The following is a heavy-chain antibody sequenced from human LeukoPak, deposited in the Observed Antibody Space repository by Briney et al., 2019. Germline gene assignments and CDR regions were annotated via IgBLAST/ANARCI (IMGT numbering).Heavy chain of an antibody. D-gene: IGHD3-10*01. V-gene: IGHV3-30-3*01. J-gene: IGHJ4*02. Sequence: GRSLRLSCAASGFTFSSYAMHWVRQAPGKGLEWVAVISYDGSNKYYADSVKGRFTISRDNSKNTLYLQMNSLKTEDTAVYYCHLSGVTIKLRVTSPFDYWGQGTLVTVSS. CDR3: HLSGVTIKLRVTSPFDY. CDR2: ISYDGSNK. CDR1: GFTFSSYA.